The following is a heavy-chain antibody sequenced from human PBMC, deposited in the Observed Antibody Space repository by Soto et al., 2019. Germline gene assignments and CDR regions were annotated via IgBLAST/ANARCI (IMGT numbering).Heavy chain of an antibody. CDR2: ISGSGGTI. CDR1: GFTFNTYE. Sequence: EVQLVESGGGLVQPGGSLRISCAASGFTFNTYEMHWVRQAPGKGLEWVSYISGSGGTIYYADSVKGRFTISRDNAKKSLYLRMNTLRAEDTAVYYCARALTVTTDDHWGQGTLVTVSS. V-gene: IGHV3-48*03. D-gene: IGHD4-17*01. J-gene: IGHJ5*02. CDR3: ARALTVTTDDH.